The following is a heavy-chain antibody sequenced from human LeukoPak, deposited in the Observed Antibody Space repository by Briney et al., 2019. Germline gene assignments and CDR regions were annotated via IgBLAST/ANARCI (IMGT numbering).Heavy chain of an antibody. Sequence: PSETLSLTCTVSGGSISSGCYYWSWIRQHPGKGLDGFGYIYYSVSSYYNPSLKIRVTISADTSQIQFSLRPCSVTAAATAVYYGARGAYYYESSGYWPLTFDYWGQGTLVTVSS. D-gene: IGHD3-22*01. CDR3: ARGAYYYESSGYWPLTFDY. CDR1: GGSISSGCYY. J-gene: IGHJ4*02. V-gene: IGHV4-31*03. CDR2: IYYSVSS.